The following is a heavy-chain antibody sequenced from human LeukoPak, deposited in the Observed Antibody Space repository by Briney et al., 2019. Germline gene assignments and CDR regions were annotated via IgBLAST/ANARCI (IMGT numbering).Heavy chain of an antibody. Sequence: SETLSLTCTVSGGSISSGGYYWSWIRQPPGKGLEWIGYIYHSGSTYYNPSLKSRVTMSVDTSKNQFSLKLSSVTAADTAVYYCARVTRSTSSNWFDPWGQGTLVTVSS. CDR3: ARVTRSTSSNWFDP. D-gene: IGHD2-2*01. V-gene: IGHV4-30-2*01. J-gene: IGHJ5*02. CDR1: GGSISSGGYY. CDR2: IYHSGST.